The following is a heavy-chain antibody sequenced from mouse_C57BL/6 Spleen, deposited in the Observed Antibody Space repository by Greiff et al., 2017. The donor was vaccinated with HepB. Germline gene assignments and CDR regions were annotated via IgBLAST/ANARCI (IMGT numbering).Heavy chain of an antibody. CDR2: IDPSDSYT. Sequence: QVQLQQPGAELVRPGTSVKLSCKASGYTFTSYWMHWVKQRPGQGLEWIGVIDPSDSYTNYNQKFKGKATLTVDTSSSTAYMQLSSLTSEDSAVYYCARGTTRGNYGKAMDYWGQGTSVTVSS. CDR3: ARGTTRGNYGKAMDY. V-gene: IGHV1-59*01. J-gene: IGHJ4*01. D-gene: IGHD2-1*01. CDR1: GYTFTSYW.